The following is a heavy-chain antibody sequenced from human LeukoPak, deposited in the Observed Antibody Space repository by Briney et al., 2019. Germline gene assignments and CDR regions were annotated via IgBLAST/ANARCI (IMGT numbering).Heavy chain of an antibody. CDR2: VSGSGGST. D-gene: IGHD1-26*01. J-gene: IGHJ4*02. CDR3: AKDSHSGTYFDS. Sequence: PGGSLRLSCAAPGFTFSSYDMSWVRQAPGKGLEWVSAVSGSGGSTYYADSVKGRFTISRDNSKSTLFLQMNSLRAEDTAVYYCAKDSHSGTYFDSWGRGTLVTVSS. V-gene: IGHV3-23*01. CDR1: GFTFSSYD.